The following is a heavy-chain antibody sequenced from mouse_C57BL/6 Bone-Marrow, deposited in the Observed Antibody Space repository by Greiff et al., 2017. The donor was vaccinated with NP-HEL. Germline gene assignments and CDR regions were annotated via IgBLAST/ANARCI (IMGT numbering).Heavy chain of an antibody. V-gene: IGHV1-81*01. J-gene: IGHJ2*01. CDR1: GYTFTSSG. Sequence: QVQLQQSGAELARPGASVKLSCKASGYTFTSSGISWLKQRPGQGLEWIGEIYPRSGYTYYNEKFKGKATLTADKSSSTAYMELRRLTSEDSAVCFCARDYGTSSWCDYWGQGTTLKVSS. CDR2: IYPRSGYT. CDR3: ARDYGTSSWCDY. D-gene: IGHD1-1*01.